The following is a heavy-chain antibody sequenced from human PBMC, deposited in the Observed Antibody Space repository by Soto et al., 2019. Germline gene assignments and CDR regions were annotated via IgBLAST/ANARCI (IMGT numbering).Heavy chain of an antibody. CDR2: IIPIFGTA. V-gene: IGHV1-69*01. D-gene: IGHD6-19*01. J-gene: IGHJ4*02. CDR1: GGTFSSYA. CDR3: LCGYNSSGWYAY. Sequence: QVQLVQSGAEVKKPGSSVKVSCKASGGTFSSYAISWVRQDPGQGLEWMGGIIPIFGTANYAQKFQGRGTITADESTSTAYMELSSLRSEDTAVYYCLCGYNSSGWYAYWGQGTLVTVSS.